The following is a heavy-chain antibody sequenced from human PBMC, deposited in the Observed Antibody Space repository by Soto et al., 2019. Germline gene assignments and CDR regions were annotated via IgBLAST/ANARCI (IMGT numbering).Heavy chain of an antibody. Sequence: ASVKVSCKASGYTFTSYGISWVRQAPGQGLEWMGWISAYNGNTNYAQKLQGRVTMTTDTSTSTAYMELRSLRSDDTAVYYCARDSYEASYSSSWYLWGQGTLVTVSS. CDR1: GYTFTSYG. V-gene: IGHV1-18*01. CDR2: ISAYNGNT. D-gene: IGHD6-13*01. CDR3: ARDSYEASYSSSWYL. J-gene: IGHJ4*02.